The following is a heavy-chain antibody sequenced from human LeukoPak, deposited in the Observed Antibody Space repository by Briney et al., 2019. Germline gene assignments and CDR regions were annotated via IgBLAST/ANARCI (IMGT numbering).Heavy chain of an antibody. D-gene: IGHD4-17*01. CDR1: GYTFTSYG. CDR3: ARTTSLTASGYDY. CDR2: INPNNDDG. V-gene: IGHV1-8*03. J-gene: IGHJ4*02. Sequence: ASVKVSCKASGYTFTSYGINWVRQATGQGLEWMGWINPNNDDGGYAQKFQGRVTITRDTSISTAYMELRSLRSEDTAIYFCARTTSLTASGYDYWGQGTLVTVSS.